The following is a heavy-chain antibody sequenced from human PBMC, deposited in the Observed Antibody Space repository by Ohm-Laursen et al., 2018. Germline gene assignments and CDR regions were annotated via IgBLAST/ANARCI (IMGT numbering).Heavy chain of an antibody. V-gene: IGHV4-59*01. CDR2: IFYNGNT. D-gene: IGHD3-10*01. CDR3: ARGARFLDY. CDR1: GGSISTYY. Sequence: GTLSLTCSVSGGSISTYYWSWIRQPPGKGLEWIGYIFYNGNTNYNPSFWSRVTISVDTSKNQFSLKLSSVTAADTALYYCARGARFLDYWGRGALVTVSS. J-gene: IGHJ4*02.